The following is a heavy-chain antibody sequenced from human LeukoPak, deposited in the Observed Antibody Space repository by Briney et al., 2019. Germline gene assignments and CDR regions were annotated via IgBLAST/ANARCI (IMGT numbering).Heavy chain of an antibody. CDR1: SGSINSY. D-gene: IGHD3-10*01. CDR2: ISGSGTI. V-gene: IGHV4-4*07. CDR3: ARDSGTTGEVTFDP. Sequence: SETLSLTCTVYSGSINSYWSWSRRPAGKGLEWIGRISGSGTITYNPALQSRLSISIDTSKNQFSLKLMSVTAADTAVYYCARDSGTTGEVTFDPWGQGTLVTVSS. J-gene: IGHJ5*02.